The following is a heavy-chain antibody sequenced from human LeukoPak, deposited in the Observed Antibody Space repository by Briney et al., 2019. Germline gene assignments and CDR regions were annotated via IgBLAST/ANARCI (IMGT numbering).Heavy chain of an antibody. Sequence: GASVKVSCKTSGYTLTSDDINWVRQATGQGLEWMGWMNPNSGNTGYAQKFQGRVTMTRNTSISTAYMELSSLRSEDTAIYYCAGSPTGLRKRNDFWGQGTLVTVSS. D-gene: IGHD4-17*01. CDR2: MNPNSGNT. V-gene: IGHV1-8*01. CDR1: GYTLTSDD. CDR3: AGSPTGLRKRNDF. J-gene: IGHJ4*02.